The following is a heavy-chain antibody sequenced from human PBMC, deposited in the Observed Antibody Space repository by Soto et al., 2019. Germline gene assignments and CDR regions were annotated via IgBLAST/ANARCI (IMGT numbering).Heavy chain of an antibody. CDR1: GFTFSDYY. Sequence: QVQLVESGGGLVKPGGSLRLSCAASGFTFSDYYMSWIRQAPGKGLEWVSYISSSGSTIYYADSVKGRFTISRDNAKNSLYLQMNSLRAEDTAVYYCVSLAAAGQYYYYGMDVWGQGTTVTVSS. J-gene: IGHJ6*02. CDR2: ISSSGSTI. V-gene: IGHV3-11*01. D-gene: IGHD6-13*01. CDR3: VSLAAAGQYYYYGMDV.